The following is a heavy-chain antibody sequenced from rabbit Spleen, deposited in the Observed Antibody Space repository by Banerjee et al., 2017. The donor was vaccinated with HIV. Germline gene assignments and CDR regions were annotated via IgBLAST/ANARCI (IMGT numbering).Heavy chain of an antibody. Sequence: QSLEESGGDLVKPGASLTLTCTASGFDLNSSYYMCWVRQAPGKGLELIACIVADSVGLTTYPSWAKGRFTISKTSSTTVTLQMTSLTAADTATYFCASGYSDIYFSLWGPGTLVTVS. CDR2: IVADSVGLT. CDR1: GFDLNSSYY. CDR3: ASGYSDIYFSL. D-gene: IGHD1-1*01. V-gene: IGHV1S40*01. J-gene: IGHJ4*01.